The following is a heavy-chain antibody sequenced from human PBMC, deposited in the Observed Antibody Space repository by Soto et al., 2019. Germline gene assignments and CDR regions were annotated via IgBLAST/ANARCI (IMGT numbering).Heavy chain of an antibody. CDR1: GGPVSNFA. CDR3: EIAVGYCSSPCCYTGYYYYGMDV. V-gene: IGHV1-69*13. CDR2: IIPVFPTP. Sequence: SVKVSCKASGGPVSNFAFIWVRQAPGQGLEWMGGIIPVFPTPTYAEKFQGRVTITADEPTSTAYMDLSSLRSEDTAVYYCEIAVGYCSSPCCYTGYYYYGMDVWGQGTTVTGSS. J-gene: IGHJ6*02. D-gene: IGHD2-2*02.